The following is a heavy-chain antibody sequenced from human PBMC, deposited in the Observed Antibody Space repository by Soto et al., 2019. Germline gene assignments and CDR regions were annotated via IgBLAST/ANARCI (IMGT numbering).Heavy chain of an antibody. Sequence: QVQLVESGGGVVQPGRSLRLSCAASGFTFSSYGMHWVRQAPGKGLEWVAVISYDGSNKYYADSVKGRFTISRDNSKNTLYLQMNSLRAEDTAVYYCAKDPIVGAIGYYYYGMDVWGQGTTVTVSS. V-gene: IGHV3-30*18. D-gene: IGHD1-26*01. CDR1: GFTFSSYG. CDR3: AKDPIVGAIGYYYYGMDV. J-gene: IGHJ6*02. CDR2: ISYDGSNK.